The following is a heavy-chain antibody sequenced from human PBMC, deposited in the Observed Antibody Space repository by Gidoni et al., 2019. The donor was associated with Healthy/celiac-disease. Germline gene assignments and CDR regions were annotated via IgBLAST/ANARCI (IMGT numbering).Heavy chain of an antibody. CDR1: GYTFTSYD. D-gene: IGHD2-2*01. Sequence: QVQLVQSGAEVKKPGASVKVSCKASGYTFTSYDINWVRQATGQGLEWMGWMNPNSGNTGYAQKFQGRVTMTRNTSISTAYMELSSLRSEDTAVYYCARGDDIVVVPAAQGYYYYGMDVWGQGTTVTVSS. V-gene: IGHV1-8*01. CDR2: MNPNSGNT. CDR3: ARGDDIVVVPAAQGYYYYGMDV. J-gene: IGHJ6*02.